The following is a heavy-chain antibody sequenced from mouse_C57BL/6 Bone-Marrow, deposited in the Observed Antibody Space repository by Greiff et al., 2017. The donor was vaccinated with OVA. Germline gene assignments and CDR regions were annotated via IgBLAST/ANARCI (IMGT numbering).Heavy chain of an antibody. Sequence: EVKLVESGEGLVKPGGSLKLSCAASGFTFSSYAMSWVRQTPEKRLEWVAYISSGGGYIYYADTVKGRFTISRDNARNTLYLQMSSLKSEDTAMYYGTRGDYDYGGYYFDYWGQGTTLTVSS. D-gene: IGHD2-4*01. J-gene: IGHJ2*01. CDR2: ISSGGGYI. V-gene: IGHV5-9-1*02. CDR3: TRGDYDYGGYYFDY. CDR1: GFTFSSYA.